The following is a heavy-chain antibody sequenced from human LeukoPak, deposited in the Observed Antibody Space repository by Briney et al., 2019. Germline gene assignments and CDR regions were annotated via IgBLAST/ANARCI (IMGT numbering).Heavy chain of an antibody. V-gene: IGHV3-7*01. CDR2: IKQDGSEK. CDR3: ARDPTSFGPTVTTDY. Sequence: GGSLRLSCAASGFTFSSYWMSWVRQASGKGLEWVANIKQDGSEKYYVDSVKGRFTISRDNAKNSLYLQMNSLRAEDTAVYYCARDPTSFGPTVTTDYWGQGTLVTVSS. D-gene: IGHD4-17*01. J-gene: IGHJ4*02. CDR1: GFTFSSYW.